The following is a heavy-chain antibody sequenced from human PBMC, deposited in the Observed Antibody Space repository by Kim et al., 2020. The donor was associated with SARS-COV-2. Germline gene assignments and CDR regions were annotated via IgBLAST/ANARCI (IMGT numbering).Heavy chain of an antibody. CDR1: GFTFSSYS. J-gene: IGHJ6*02. CDR3: ARNIAVAGPYYYYYGMDV. Sequence: GGSLRLSCAASGFTFSSYSMNWVRQAPGKGLEWVSSISSSSYIYYADSVKGRFTISRDNAKNSLYLQMNSLRAEDTAVYYCARNIAVAGPYYYYYGMDVWGQGTTVTVSS. D-gene: IGHD6-19*01. CDR2: ISSSSYI. V-gene: IGHV3-21*01.